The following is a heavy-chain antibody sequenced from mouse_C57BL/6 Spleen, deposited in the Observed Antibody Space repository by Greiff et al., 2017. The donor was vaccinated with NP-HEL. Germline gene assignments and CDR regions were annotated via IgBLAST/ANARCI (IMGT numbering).Heavy chain of an antibody. Sequence: EVQRVESGGGLVKPGGSLKLSCAASGFTFSSYAMSWVRQTPEKRLEWVATISDGGSYTYYPDNVKGRFTISRDNAKNNLYLQMSHLKSEDTAMYYCARDPYYSGSSLYYFDYWGQGTTLTVSS. CDR1: GFTFSSYA. V-gene: IGHV5-4*01. CDR3: ARDPYYSGSSLYYFDY. CDR2: ISDGGSYT. D-gene: IGHD1-1*01. J-gene: IGHJ2*01.